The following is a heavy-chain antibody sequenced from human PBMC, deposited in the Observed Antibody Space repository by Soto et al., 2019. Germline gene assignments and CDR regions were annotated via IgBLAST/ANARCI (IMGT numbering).Heavy chain of an antibody. CDR1: GGSISSYY. D-gene: IGHD3-22*01. Sequence: KASETLSLTCTVSGGSISSYYWSWIRQPPGKGLERIGYIYYSGSTNYNPSLKSRVTISVDTSKNQFSLKLSSVTAADTAVYYCARVSPTMIVVNDAFDIWGQGTMVTVSS. V-gene: IGHV4-59*01. J-gene: IGHJ3*02. CDR2: IYYSGST. CDR3: ARVSPTMIVVNDAFDI.